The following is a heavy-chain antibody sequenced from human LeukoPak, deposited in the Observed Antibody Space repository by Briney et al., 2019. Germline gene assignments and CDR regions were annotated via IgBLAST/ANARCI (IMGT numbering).Heavy chain of an antibody. CDR2: IYQSGST. CDR3: ATTGGYSGSLAYFDY. V-gene: IGHV4-4*02. Sequence: SETLSLTCAVSGGSISSSNWWSWVRQPPGKGLEWIGEIYQSGSTNYNPSLKSRVTISVDKSKNQFSLKVSSVTAADTAVYYCATTGGYSGSLAYFDYWGQGTLVTVS. J-gene: IGHJ4*02. D-gene: IGHD1-26*01. CDR1: GGSISSSNW.